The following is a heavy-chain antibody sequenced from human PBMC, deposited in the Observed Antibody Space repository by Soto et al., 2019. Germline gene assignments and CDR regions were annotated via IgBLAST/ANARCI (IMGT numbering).Heavy chain of an antibody. V-gene: IGHV3-23*01. CDR2: ISGSGGST. CDR3: AKVQSTVGIAAFAVFDY. D-gene: IGHD6-25*01. Sequence: GGSLRPSCAASGFTFSSYAMSWVRQGPGKGLEWVSAISGSGGSTYYADSVKGRFTISRDNSKNTLYLQMNSLRAEDTAVYYCAKVQSTVGIAAFAVFDYWGQGTLVTVS. CDR1: GFTFSSYA. J-gene: IGHJ4*02.